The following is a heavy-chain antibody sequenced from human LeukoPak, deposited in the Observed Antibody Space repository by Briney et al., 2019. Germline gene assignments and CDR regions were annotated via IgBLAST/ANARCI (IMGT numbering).Heavy chain of an antibody. CDR2: IYYSGST. J-gene: IGHJ4*02. V-gene: IGHV4-39*01. CDR3: ARRVELRSYLDY. D-gene: IGHD1-7*01. Sequence: SETLSLTCTVSGGSISSSSYYWGWIRQPPGKGLEWIGSIYYSGSTYYDPSLKSRVTISVDTSKNQFSLKLSSVTAADTAVYYCARRVELRSYLDYWGQGTLVTVSS. CDR1: GGSISSSSYY.